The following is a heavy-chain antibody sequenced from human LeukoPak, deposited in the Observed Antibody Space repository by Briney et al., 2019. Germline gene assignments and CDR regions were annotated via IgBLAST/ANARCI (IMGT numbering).Heavy chain of an antibody. D-gene: IGHD5-12*01. Sequence: GGSLRLSCAASGFTFSSYSMNWVRQAPGKGLEWVSYISSRSSTIYYADSVKGRFTISRDNAKNSLYLQMNSLRDEDTAVYYCARDRGVAAHLDYWGQGTLVTVSS. V-gene: IGHV3-48*02. J-gene: IGHJ4*02. CDR2: ISSRSSTI. CDR3: ARDRGVAAHLDY. CDR1: GFTFSSYS.